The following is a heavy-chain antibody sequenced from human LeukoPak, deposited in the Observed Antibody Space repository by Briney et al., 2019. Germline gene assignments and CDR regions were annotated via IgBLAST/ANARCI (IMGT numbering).Heavy chain of an antibody. Sequence: SETLSLTCTVSGGSISSYYWSWIRQPPGKGLEWIGYIYYSGSTNYNPSLKSRVTISVDTSKNQFSLKLSSVTAADTAVYYCARTKYGDYFDYWGQGTLVTVSS. CDR1: GGSISSYY. CDR3: ARTKYGDYFDY. J-gene: IGHJ4*02. D-gene: IGHD4-17*01. CDR2: IYYSGST. V-gene: IGHV4-59*01.